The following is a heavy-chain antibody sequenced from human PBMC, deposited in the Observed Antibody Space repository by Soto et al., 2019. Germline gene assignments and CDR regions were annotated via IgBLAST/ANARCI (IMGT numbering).Heavy chain of an antibody. V-gene: IGHV3-66*01. CDR3: ARETSGFFDY. D-gene: IGHD5-12*01. J-gene: IGHJ4*02. CDR1: GFTVSSNY. CDR2: IYSGGST. Sequence: EVQLVESGGGLVQPGGSLRLSCAASGFTVSSNYLSWVRQAPGKGLEWGSVIYSGGSTYYADSVKGRFTISRDNAKNTRYLQMNSLRAEDTAVYYCARETSGFFDYWGQGTLVTVSS.